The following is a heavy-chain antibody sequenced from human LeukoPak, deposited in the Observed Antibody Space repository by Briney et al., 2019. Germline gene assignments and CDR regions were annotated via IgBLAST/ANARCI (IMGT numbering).Heavy chain of an antibody. J-gene: IGHJ6*02. CDR2: INHSGST. V-gene: IGHV4-34*01. Sequence: PSETLSLTCAVYGGSFSGYYWSWIRQPPGKGLEWIGEINHSGSTNYNPSLKSRVTISVDTSKNQFSLKLSSVTAADTAVYYCARFQRRYYYYYGMDVWGQGTTVTVSS. CDR3: ARFQRRYYYYYGMDV. D-gene: IGHD2-2*01. CDR1: GGSFSGYY.